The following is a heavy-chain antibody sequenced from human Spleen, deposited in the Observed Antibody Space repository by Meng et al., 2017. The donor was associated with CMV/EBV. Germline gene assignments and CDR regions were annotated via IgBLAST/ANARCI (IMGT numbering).Heavy chain of an antibody. Sequence: GSLRLSCAVYGGSFSGYYWSWIRQPPGKGLEWIGEINHSGSTNYNPSLKSRVTISVDTSKNQFSLKLSSVTAADTAVYYCARGPRRSAWLHPRKYFDYWGQGTLVTVSS. D-gene: IGHD5-24*01. CDR3: ARGPRRSAWLHPRKYFDY. V-gene: IGHV4-34*01. CDR2: INHSGST. CDR1: GGSFSGYY. J-gene: IGHJ4*02.